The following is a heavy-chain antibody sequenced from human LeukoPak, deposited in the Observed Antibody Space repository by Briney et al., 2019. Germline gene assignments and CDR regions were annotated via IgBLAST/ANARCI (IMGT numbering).Heavy chain of an antibody. CDR1: GDSITSGSYY. Sequence: SETLSLTCTVSGDSITSGSYYWSWIRQPTGKGLEWIGRIFISGGTNYNPSLRSRVTMSLDTSKNQFSLKLSSVTAADTAVYYCARDDYVWGSYRKLDAFDIWGQGTMVTVSS. V-gene: IGHV4-61*02. D-gene: IGHD3-16*02. J-gene: IGHJ3*02. CDR3: ARDDYVWGSYRKLDAFDI. CDR2: IFISGGT.